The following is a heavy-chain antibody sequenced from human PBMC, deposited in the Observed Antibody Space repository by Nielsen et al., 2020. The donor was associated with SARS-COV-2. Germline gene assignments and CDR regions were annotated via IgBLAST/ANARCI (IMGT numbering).Heavy chain of an antibody. CDR1: GGSLSSRNYY. Sequence: GSLRLSCTVSGGSLSSRNYYWGWIRQPPGKGLEWIGAIYYSGSVSYNPSLRSRVTISVDTSKKHFSLKLTSVTAADTAVYFCARGDIAVVPAAMFRGDDAFDIWGQGTMVRVSS. V-gene: IGHV4-39*02. J-gene: IGHJ3*02. D-gene: IGHD2-2*01. CDR3: ARGDIAVVPAAMFRGDDAFDI. CDR2: IYYSGSV.